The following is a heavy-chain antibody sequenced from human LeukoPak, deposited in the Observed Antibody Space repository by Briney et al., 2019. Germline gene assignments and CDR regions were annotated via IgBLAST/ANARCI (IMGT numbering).Heavy chain of an antibody. J-gene: IGHJ3*02. CDR1: GGAFSGYY. CDR3: ARGRRVVVGAKALTSPHAFDI. V-gene: IGHV4-34*01. CDR2: INHSGTT. Sequence: PSESLSLTCTDYGGAFSGYYWSWIRQPPGKGLEWIGEINHSGTTKYNPSIKIRVIISVDTSRHQFSLKVSSVFDEDTAVYYCARGRRVVVGAKALTSPHAFDIWGQGKMVTVSS. D-gene: IGHD2-15*01.